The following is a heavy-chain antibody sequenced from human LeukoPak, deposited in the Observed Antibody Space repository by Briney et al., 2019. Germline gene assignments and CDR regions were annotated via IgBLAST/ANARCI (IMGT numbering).Heavy chain of an antibody. V-gene: IGHV4-34*01. J-gene: IGHJ5*02. CDR2: INHSGST. Sequence: SSETLSLTCAVYGGSFSGYYWSWIRQPPGKGLEWIGEINHSGSTNYNPSLKSRVTISVDTSKNQFSLKLSSVAAADTAVYYCARVDTPRKVLRFLEWFRDLNWFDPWGQGTLVTVSS. D-gene: IGHD3-3*01. CDR1: GGSFSGYY. CDR3: ARVDTPRKVLRFLEWFRDLNWFDP.